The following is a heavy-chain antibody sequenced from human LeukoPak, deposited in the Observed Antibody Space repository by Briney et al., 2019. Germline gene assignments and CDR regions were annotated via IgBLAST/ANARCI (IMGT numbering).Heavy chain of an antibody. V-gene: IGHV4-4*02. J-gene: IGHJ4*02. CDR3: ARSGSYGGYYFDY. Sequence: SETLSLTCAVSGGSISSSNWWSWVRPPPGKGLEWIGEIYHSGSTNYNPSLKSRVTISVDKSKNQFSLKLSSVTAADTAVYYCARSGSYGGYYFDYWGQGTLVTVSS. CDR1: GGSISSSNW. D-gene: IGHD1-26*01. CDR2: IYHSGST.